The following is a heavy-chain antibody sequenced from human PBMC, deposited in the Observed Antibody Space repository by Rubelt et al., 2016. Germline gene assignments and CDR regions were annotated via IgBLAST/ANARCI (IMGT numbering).Heavy chain of an antibody. CDR1: GVSLTRSNW. CDR2: LYHSGST. Sequence: QMQLQESGPGLVKPSGTLSLTCTVSGVSLTRSNWWPWVRQPPGKGLEWMVELYHSGSTNYNPSLKNRVIISVDKSKNQFSLTLNSVTAADTAVYYCCSMFDSWGQGTLVTISS. CDR3: CSMFDS. D-gene: IGHD3-3*02. J-gene: IGHJ4*02. V-gene: IGHV4-4*02.